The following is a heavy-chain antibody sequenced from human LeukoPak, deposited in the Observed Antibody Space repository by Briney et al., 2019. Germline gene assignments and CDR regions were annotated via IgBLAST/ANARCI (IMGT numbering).Heavy chain of an antibody. Sequence: PSETLSLTCSLSGGSINSGYRSWIRHPPGKGREWIGLRYPSVSTNYNPSLNSRVTISVDTSMTQFSLKLSSMTAADTAGEYCAGGHYPLEYWGQGTLVTVCS. V-gene: IGHV4-59*01. CDR1: GGSINSGY. CDR3: AGGHYPLEY. J-gene: IGHJ4*02. D-gene: IGHD1-26*01. CDR2: RYPSVST.